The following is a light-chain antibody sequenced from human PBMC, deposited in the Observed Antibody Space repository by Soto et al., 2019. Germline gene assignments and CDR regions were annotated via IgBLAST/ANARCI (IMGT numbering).Light chain of an antibody. CDR2: DAS. CDR1: QSVSSNY. Sequence: EIVLTQSPGTLSLSPGERATLSCRAIQSVSSNYLGWYQQKPGQAPRLLIYDASSRATGTPDRFSGSGSGTDFTLTISRLEPEDFAVYYCQHYGSSHSNTFGQGTRLE. CDR3: QHYGSSHSNT. V-gene: IGKV3-20*01. J-gene: IGKJ5*01.